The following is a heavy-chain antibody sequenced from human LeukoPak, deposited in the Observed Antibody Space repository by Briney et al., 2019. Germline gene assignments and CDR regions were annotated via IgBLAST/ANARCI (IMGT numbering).Heavy chain of an antibody. V-gene: IGHV4-61*05. Sequence: KASETLSLTCTVSGGSISSSSYYWGWIRQPPGKGLEWIGYIYTSGSTNYNPSLKSRVTISVDTSKNQFSLKLSSVTAADTAVYYCARLGIGYCSSTSCLNWFDPWGQGTLVTVSS. J-gene: IGHJ5*02. CDR2: IYTSGST. D-gene: IGHD2-2*03. CDR3: ARLGIGYCSSTSCLNWFDP. CDR1: GGSISSSSYY.